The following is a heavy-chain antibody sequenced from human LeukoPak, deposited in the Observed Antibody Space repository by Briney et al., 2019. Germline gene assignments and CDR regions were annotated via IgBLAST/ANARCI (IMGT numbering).Heavy chain of an antibody. CDR3: ARDMEPMVGATSGGLDY. Sequence: PGGSLRLSCAASGFTFSSYWMSWVRQAPGKGLEWVANIKQDGSEKYYADSVKGRFTISRDNAKNSLYLQMNSLRAEDTAVYYCARDMEPMVGATSGGLDYWGQGTLVTVSS. CDR1: GFTFSSYW. J-gene: IGHJ4*02. V-gene: IGHV3-7*01. CDR2: IKQDGSEK. D-gene: IGHD1-26*01.